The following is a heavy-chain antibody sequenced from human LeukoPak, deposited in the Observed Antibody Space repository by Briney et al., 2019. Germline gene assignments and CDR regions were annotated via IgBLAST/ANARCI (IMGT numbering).Heavy chain of an antibody. CDR1: GGSISSYY. J-gene: IGHJ4*02. V-gene: IGHV4-59*01. D-gene: IGHD1-26*01. CDR3: ASGRPLGFDY. CDR2: ISNSGST. Sequence: PSETLSLTCTVSGGSISSYYWSWIRQPPGEGLEWIGYISNSGSTNYNPSLKSRVTISVDTSKNQLSLKLSSVTAADTAVYYCASGRPLGFDYWGQGTLVTVSS.